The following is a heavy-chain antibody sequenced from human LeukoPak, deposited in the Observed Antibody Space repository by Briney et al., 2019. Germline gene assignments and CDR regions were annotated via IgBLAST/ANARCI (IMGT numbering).Heavy chain of an antibody. J-gene: IGHJ4*02. V-gene: IGHV3-15*01. CDR1: GFTFNNAW. CDR2: IKGKTDGGTT. Sequence: GGSLRLSCAASGFTFNNAWMSWVRQAPGKGLEWVGRIKGKTDGGTTDYAAPVKGRFTISRDNSKNTLYLQMNSLRAEDTAVYYCAKGPWLAYPYYFDYWGQGTLVTVSS. D-gene: IGHD6-19*01. CDR3: AKGPWLAYPYYFDY.